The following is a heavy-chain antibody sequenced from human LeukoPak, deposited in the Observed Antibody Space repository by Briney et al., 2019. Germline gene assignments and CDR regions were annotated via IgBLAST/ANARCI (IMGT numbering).Heavy chain of an antibody. V-gene: IGHV3-9*01. CDR2: VSWNSGSI. Sequence: GRSLRLSCAASGFRFYDVMHWVRQAPGKGLEWVSGVSWNSGSIGYADSVKGRFTISGDNAKNSLYLQMNGLRAEDTALYYWAKENPSYVSGTRGGIDIWGQGTMVTVSS. CDR3: AKENPSYVSGTRGGIDI. J-gene: IGHJ3*02. CDR1: GFRFYDV. D-gene: IGHD3-10*01.